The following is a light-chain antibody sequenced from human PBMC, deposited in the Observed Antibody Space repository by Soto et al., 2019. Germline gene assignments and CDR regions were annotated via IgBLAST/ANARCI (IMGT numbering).Light chain of an antibody. CDR3: NSYTRSSNYV. CDR2: DVS. Sequence: SVLTQPASVSGSPGQSITISCPGTRSDVGGYNYVSWYQQHPGKAPKLMIYDVSNRPSGVSNRFSGSKSGNTASLTISGLQAEDEADYYCNSYTRSSNYVFGTGTKVTVL. J-gene: IGLJ1*01. CDR1: RSDVGGYNY. V-gene: IGLV2-14*01.